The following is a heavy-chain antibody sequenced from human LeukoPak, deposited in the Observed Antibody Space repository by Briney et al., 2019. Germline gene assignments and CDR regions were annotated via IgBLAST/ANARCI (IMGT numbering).Heavy chain of an antibody. CDR1: GFTFSSYA. J-gene: IGHJ4*02. D-gene: IGHD3-10*01. CDR3: ARGAYGSL. V-gene: IGHV3-23*01. Sequence: PGGSLRLSCAASGFTFSSYAMSWVRQAPGKGLEWVSSFSGSGGSTYYADSVKGRFTISRDTSKNTLSLQMNSLRAEDTAVYYCARGAYGSLWGQGTLVTVSS. CDR2: FSGSGGST.